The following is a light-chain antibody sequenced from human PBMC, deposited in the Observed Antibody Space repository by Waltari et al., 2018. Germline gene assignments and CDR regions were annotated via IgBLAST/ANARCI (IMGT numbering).Light chain of an antibody. CDR1: QSVSSSY. CDR2: GAS. V-gene: IGKV3-20*01. Sequence: ETVLTQSPGTLSLSPGERATLSCRASQSVSSSYLAWYQQKPGQAPRLLIYGASSRATGIPDRFSGSGSGTDFTLTIGRLEPEDFAVYYCQQYGSSPQTFGQGTKLEIK. J-gene: IGKJ2*01. CDR3: QQYGSSPQT.